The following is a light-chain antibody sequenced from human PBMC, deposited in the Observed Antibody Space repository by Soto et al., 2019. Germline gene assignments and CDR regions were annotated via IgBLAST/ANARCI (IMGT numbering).Light chain of an antibody. CDR1: QSVSGD. V-gene: IGKV3-11*01. J-gene: IGKJ4*01. CDR3: QQRSNWFLT. Sequence: EIVMTQSPATLSVSPWEIVTLSCRASQSVSGDLAWYQQRPGQGPRLLIYGASSRATGIPARFSGSGSGTDFTLTISSLEPEDFAVYYCQQRSNWFLTFGGGTKVDIK. CDR2: GAS.